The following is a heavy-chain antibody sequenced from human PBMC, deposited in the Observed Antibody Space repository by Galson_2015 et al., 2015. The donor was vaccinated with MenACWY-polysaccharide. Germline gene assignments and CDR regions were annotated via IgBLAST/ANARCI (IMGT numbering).Heavy chain of an antibody. CDR3: ARDLSVGMTTRVALHDMDV. J-gene: IGHJ6*02. CDR1: VFTVSTNY. CDR2: IYSGGST. V-gene: IGHV3-66*02. Sequence: SLRLSCAVFVFTVSTNYMCWVRQAPGKGLEWVSIIYSGGSTYYADPVKGRLTISRDNPKNTMYLQMTSLKTEDTAVYYCARDLSVGMTTRVALHDMDVWGQGTTVTVSS. D-gene: IGHD5-24*01.